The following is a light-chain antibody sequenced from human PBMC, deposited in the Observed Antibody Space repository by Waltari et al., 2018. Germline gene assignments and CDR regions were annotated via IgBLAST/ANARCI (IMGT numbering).Light chain of an antibody. CDR1: SSDVGRYNY. Sequence: QSALTQPPSASGSPGQSVTISCTGTSSDVGRYNYVSWYQQHPGKAPKLMIYEVSERPSGVPDRFSGSKSGNTASLTVSGLQAEDEADYYCSSYAASTPYVFGTGTKVTVL. CDR2: EVS. J-gene: IGLJ1*01. CDR3: SSYAASTPYV. V-gene: IGLV2-8*01.